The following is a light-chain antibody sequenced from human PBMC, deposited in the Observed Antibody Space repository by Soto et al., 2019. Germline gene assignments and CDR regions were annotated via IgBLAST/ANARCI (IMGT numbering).Light chain of an antibody. CDR1: QSISSY. CDR2: AAF. CDR3: QQSYSTPFT. Sequence: DIQMTQSPSSLSASVGDGVTITCRASQSISSYLNWYQQKPGKAPKLLIYAAFSLQSGVPSRFSGSGFGTDFTLTISSLPPEDFATYYCQQSYSTPFTFGPGTKVFI. J-gene: IGKJ3*01. V-gene: IGKV1-39*01.